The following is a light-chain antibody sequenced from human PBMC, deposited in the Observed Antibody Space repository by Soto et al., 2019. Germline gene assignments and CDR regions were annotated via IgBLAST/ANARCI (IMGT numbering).Light chain of an antibody. CDR3: QRYNNWLS. CDR1: QSVSSN. V-gene: IGKV3-15*01. J-gene: IGKJ5*01. Sequence: EIVLTQYPVSLSVSPGERATLSWRASQSVSSNLAWYQQKPGQAPRLLISYASSRATGIPARFSGIGSGTDFTLTISSMKSEDYAVYDCQRYNNWLSFGQGTRLEIK. CDR2: YAS.